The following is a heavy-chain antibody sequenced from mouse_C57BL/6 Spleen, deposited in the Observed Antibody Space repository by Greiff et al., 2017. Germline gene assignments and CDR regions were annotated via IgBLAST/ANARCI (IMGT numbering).Heavy chain of an antibody. Sequence: VQLQQSGAELVKPGASVKMSCKASGYTFTSYWITWVKQRPGQGLEWIGDIYPGSGSTNYNEKFKSKATLTVDTSSSTAYMQLSSLTTEDSAVYYCARGGTDGDIYWYFDGWGTGTTVTVSS. CDR3: ARGGTDGDIYWYFDG. V-gene: IGHV1-55*01. CDR2: IYPGSGST. J-gene: IGHJ1*03. D-gene: IGHD3-3*01. CDR1: GYTFTSYW.